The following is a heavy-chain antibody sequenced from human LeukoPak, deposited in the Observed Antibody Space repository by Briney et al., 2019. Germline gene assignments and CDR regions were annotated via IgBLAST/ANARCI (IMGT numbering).Heavy chain of an antibody. V-gene: IGHV1-2*02. D-gene: IGHD3-22*01. CDR3: ARDKGGWLLA. Sequence: ASVKVSCKVSGGTFSSYVISWVRQAPGQGLEWMGWINPNSGGTNYAQKFQGRVTMTRDTSISTAYMELSRLRSDDTAVYYCARDKGGWLLAWGQGTLVTVSS. CDR2: INPNSGGT. J-gene: IGHJ5*02. CDR1: GGTFSSYV.